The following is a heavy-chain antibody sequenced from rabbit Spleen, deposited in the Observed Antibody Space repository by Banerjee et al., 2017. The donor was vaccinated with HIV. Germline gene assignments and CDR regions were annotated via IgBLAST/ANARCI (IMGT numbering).Heavy chain of an antibody. D-gene: IGHD4-1*01. V-gene: IGHV1S7*01. CDR2: IDLLFGTT. CDR3: VREVAGRFGL. Sequence: QLKESGGGLVQPGGSLKLSCKASGFDFSSYYMSWVRQAPGKGLEWIGYIDLLFGTTYYASWVNGRFTISNHNAQNTLYLHLNSLTAADTATYFCVREVAGRFGLWGQGTLVTVS. CDR1: GFDFSSYY. J-gene: IGHJ6*01.